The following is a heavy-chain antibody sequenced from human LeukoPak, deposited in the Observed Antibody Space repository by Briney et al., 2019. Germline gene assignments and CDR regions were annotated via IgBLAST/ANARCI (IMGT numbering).Heavy chain of an antibody. D-gene: IGHD2-2*01. CDR3: ARPCSSTSCYGDAFDI. J-gene: IGHJ3*02. CDR1: GYTFTSYG. Sequence: ASVKVSCKASGYTFTSYGISWVRQAPGQGLEWMGWISAYNGNTNYAQKLQGRVTMTTDTSTSTAYMELRSLRSDDTAVYYCARPCSSTSCYGDAFDIWGQGTMVTVSS. CDR2: ISAYNGNT. V-gene: IGHV1-18*01.